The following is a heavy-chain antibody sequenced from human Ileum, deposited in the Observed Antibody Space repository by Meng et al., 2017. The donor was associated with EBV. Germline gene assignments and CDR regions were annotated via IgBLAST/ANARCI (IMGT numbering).Heavy chain of an antibody. D-gene: IGHD1-14*01. V-gene: IGHV4-4*02. Sequence: VLLRGLGPGLVKPSGTLSLTCACSGRSISSSNWRSGVRQPPGKGLEWIGKIYHSGITIYNPSLKSRVTMSVDNSTNQFSLKLNSMTAADTAVYYCARDPTGGEDHQRVWGQGTLVTVSS. CDR1: GRSISSSNW. CDR2: IYHSGIT. CDR3: ARDPTGGEDHQRV. J-gene: IGHJ4*02.